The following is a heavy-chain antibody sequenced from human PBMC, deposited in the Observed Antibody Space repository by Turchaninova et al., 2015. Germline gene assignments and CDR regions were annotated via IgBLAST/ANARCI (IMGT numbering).Heavy chain of an antibody. D-gene: IGHD2-15*01. Sequence: QLQLQESGPGLVKPSETLSLTCTVSGGSISSSAYYWGWIRQPPGKGLAWFGSIYYSGTTYSNPSPKSRVPMSEDPPKNQFSLRLGSVTAADTAVFYCARLGYQYRYMDVWGKGTTVTVSS. V-gene: IGHV4-39*01. CDR1: GGSISSSAYY. J-gene: IGHJ6*03. CDR2: IYYSGTT. CDR3: ARLGYQYRYMDV.